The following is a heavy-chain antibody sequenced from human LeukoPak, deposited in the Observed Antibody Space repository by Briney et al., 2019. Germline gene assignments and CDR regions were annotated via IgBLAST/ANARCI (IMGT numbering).Heavy chain of an antibody. CDR3: ARGNTAIFDY. D-gene: IGHD5-18*01. V-gene: IGHV4-59*12. Sequence: SSETLSLTCTVSGGSISSYYWSWIRQPPGKGLEWIGYIYYSGSTNYNPSLKSRVTISVDTSKNQFSLKLSSVTAADTAVYYCARGNTAIFDYWGQGTLVTVSS. CDR1: GGSISSYY. CDR2: IYYSGST. J-gene: IGHJ4*02.